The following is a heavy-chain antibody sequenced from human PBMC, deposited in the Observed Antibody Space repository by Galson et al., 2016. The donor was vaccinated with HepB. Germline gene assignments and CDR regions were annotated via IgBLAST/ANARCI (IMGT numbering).Heavy chain of an antibody. CDR2: INPSGGTT. CDR1: GYTLNNYA. Sequence: SVKVSCKASGYTLNNYAINWVRQAPGQGLEWMGIINPSGGTTSHAQKFQGRVTMTRDTSTSTVYMELSSLRSEDTAVYCCASWGQILTGYSLSYYDYGMDVWGQGTTVTVSS. J-gene: IGHJ6*02. D-gene: IGHD3-9*01. CDR3: ASWGQILTGYSLSYYDYGMDV. V-gene: IGHV1-46*02.